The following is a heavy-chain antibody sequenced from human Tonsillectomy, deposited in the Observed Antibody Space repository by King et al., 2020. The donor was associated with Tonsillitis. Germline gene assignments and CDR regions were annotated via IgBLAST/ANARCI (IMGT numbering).Heavy chain of an antibody. CDR1: GFTFTNYT. J-gene: IGHJ4*02. D-gene: IGHD4-17*01. V-gene: IGHV3-21*01. Sequence: DVQLVQSGGGLVNPGGSLRLSCAASGFTFTNYTMNWVRQAPGKGLEWVSSIGSSGSYIYYADSVKGRFTISRDNARNSLYLQMNSLRAEDTAVYLCAKDSETFGDYTPFDCWGQGTLVTVSS. CDR3: AKDSETFGDYTPFDC. CDR2: IGSSGSYI.